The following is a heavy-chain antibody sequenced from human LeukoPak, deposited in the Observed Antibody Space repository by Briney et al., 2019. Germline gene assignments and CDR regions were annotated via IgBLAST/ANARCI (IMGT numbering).Heavy chain of an antibody. J-gene: IGHJ3*02. CDR3: AREGWITMNLYNAFDI. D-gene: IGHD3-22*01. V-gene: IGHV3-21*01. CDR1: GFTFSSYS. CDR2: ISSSSSYI. Sequence: GGSLRLSCAASGFTFSSYSMNWVRQAPGKGLEWVSSISSSSSYIYYADSVKGRFTISRDNAKNSLYLQMNSLRAEDTAVYYCAREGWITMNLYNAFDIWGQGTMVTVSS.